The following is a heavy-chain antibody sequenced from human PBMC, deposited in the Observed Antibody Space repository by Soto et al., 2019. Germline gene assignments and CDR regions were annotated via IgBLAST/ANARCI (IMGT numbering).Heavy chain of an antibody. CDR1: GGTFASHS. J-gene: IGHJ4*02. V-gene: IGHV1-69*12. Sequence: QVQLVQSGAEVKKPGSSVKVSCKASGGTFASHSISWVRQAPEQGLEWVGGINAVLRAPNYAQKFQGRVTITADESMSTTYMELSSLRSEDTAVYYCARYYGSGSYGYFWGQGTLVTVSS. D-gene: IGHD3-10*01. CDR2: INAVLRAP. CDR3: ARYYGSGSYGYF.